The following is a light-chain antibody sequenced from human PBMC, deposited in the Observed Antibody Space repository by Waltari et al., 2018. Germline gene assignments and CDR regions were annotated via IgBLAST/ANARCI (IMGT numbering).Light chain of an antibody. CDR1: NSDVGSNNY. CDR2: DVT. V-gene: IGLV2-14*03. Sequence: QSALTQPASVSGSPGQSITFSCTGTNSDVGSNNYVSWYQRHPGKAPKRTIYDVTQRPSGVSDRFSGSKSGNTASLTISGLQAEDESDYYCSSYTSSNSLKFVFGTGTKVTVL. J-gene: IGLJ1*01. CDR3: SSYTSSNSLKFV.